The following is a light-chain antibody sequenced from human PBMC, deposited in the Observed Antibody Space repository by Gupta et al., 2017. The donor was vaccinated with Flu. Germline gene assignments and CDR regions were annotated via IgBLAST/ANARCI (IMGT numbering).Light chain of an antibody. CDR1: NSNIANNY. Sequence: HSVLTQPPSVSAAPGHTVTISCSGSNSNIANNYVSWYQRLPGTGPKVLIYDNDKRPSGIPDRFSGSKSGASATLGITGLQTGDEADYYCGTWDSSLSAWVFGGGTRLTV. CDR2: DND. J-gene: IGLJ3*02. V-gene: IGLV1-51*01. CDR3: GTWDSSLSAWV.